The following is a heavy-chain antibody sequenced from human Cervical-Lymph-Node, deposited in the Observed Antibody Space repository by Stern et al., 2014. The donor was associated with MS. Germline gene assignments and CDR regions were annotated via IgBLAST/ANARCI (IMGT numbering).Heavy chain of an antibody. D-gene: IGHD6-13*01. V-gene: IGHV1-46*01. CDR3: ARDFAAAAFDY. Sequence: QVQLMQSGAEVKKPGASVKVSCKASGYTFTIYYMHWVRQAPGQGLEWMRIINPSGGSTSYAQKVQGRVTMTRNTSTSTVYMELSSLRSDDTAVYYCARDFAAAAFDYWGQGTLVTVSS. J-gene: IGHJ4*02. CDR1: GYTFTIYY. CDR2: INPSGGST.